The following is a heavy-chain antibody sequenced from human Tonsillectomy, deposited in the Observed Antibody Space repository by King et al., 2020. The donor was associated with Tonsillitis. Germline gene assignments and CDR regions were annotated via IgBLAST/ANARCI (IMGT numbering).Heavy chain of an antibody. V-gene: IGHV3-23*04. Sequence: VQLVESGGGLVQPGGSLSLSCAASGFTFNSYAMGWVRQAPGKGLEWVSGISGSGDSTYSADSVKGRFTISRDNPKNTLYVQMKSLRAEDTAVYYCAKRRYGYGGYFDYWGQGTLVTVSS. J-gene: IGHJ4*02. CDR1: GFTFNSYA. D-gene: IGHD5-12*01. CDR2: ISGSGDST. CDR3: AKRRYGYGGYFDY.